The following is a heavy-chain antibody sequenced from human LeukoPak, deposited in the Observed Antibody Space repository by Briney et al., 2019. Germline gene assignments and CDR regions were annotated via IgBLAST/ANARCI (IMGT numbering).Heavy chain of an antibody. Sequence: GRSLRLSCAASGFTFSTYTMNWVRQAPGKGLEWVSSISWNSRYIFYAESVQERFTISRDNARNSLYLQMNSLTADDTAIYYCALDSLSYGDYRSPNWFDPWGQGTLVTVSS. CDR3: ALDSLSYGDYRSPNWFDP. D-gene: IGHD4-17*01. V-gene: IGHV3-21*06. CDR2: ISWNSRYI. CDR1: GFTFSTYT. J-gene: IGHJ5*02.